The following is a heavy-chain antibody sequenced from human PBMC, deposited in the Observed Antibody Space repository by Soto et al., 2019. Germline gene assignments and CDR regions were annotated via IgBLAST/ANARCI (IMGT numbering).Heavy chain of an antibody. Sequence: QVQLQESGPGLVKPSETLSLTCTVSGGSISSYYWSWIRQPAGKGMEWIGRIHTTDGTNYNPYLTSRVTMSIDTSNNQFSLKLSSLTAADTSVYYCARALSSAAGLYFDFWGQGTLVTVSS. V-gene: IGHV4-4*07. CDR1: GGSISSYY. CDR3: ARALSSAAGLYFDF. CDR2: IHTTDGT. D-gene: IGHD6-13*01. J-gene: IGHJ4*02.